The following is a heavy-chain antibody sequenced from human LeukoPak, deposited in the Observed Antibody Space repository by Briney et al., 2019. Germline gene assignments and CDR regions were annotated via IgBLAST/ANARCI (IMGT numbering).Heavy chain of an antibody. V-gene: IGHV3-11*01. CDR3: AREGGYSYAFDP. Sequence: GGSLRLSCTASGFTFSDYYMGWIRQAPGKGLEWISYIDSSGSFIHYADSVKGRFTISRDNAKNSLYLQMISLRAEDTAVYYCAREGGYSYAFDPWGQGTLVTVSS. CDR1: GFTFSDYY. D-gene: IGHD5-18*01. CDR2: IDSSGSFI. J-gene: IGHJ5*02.